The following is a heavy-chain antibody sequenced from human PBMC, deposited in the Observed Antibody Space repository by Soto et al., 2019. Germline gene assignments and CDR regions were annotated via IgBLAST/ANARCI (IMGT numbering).Heavy chain of an antibody. CDR3: ARGALVWFGAHDYYGMDV. J-gene: IGHJ6*02. V-gene: IGHV4-34*01. CDR2: IYHSGGT. CDR1: GGSFSGYY. D-gene: IGHD3-10*01. Sequence: QVQLQQWGAGLLKPSETLSLTCGVFGGSFSGYYWTWIRQSPGKGLEWIGEIYHSGGTNYHPSLKSRVTISVDTSNNHFSLKLSSVTAADTAVYYCARGALVWFGAHDYYGMDVWGQGTTVTVSS.